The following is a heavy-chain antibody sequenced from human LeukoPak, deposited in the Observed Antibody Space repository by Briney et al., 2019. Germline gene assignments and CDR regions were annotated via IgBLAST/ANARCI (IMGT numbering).Heavy chain of an antibody. V-gene: IGHV5-51*01. Sequence: GESLKIPCKGSGYSSSSYWIGWVRQQPAKGLEWMGIIYPGDSDTRYSPSFQGQVTISADKSISTAYLQWSSLKASDTAMYYCARHYYASGSYYNDYWGQGTLVTVSS. CDR1: GYSSSSYW. D-gene: IGHD3-10*01. J-gene: IGHJ4*02. CDR3: ARHYYASGSYYNDY. CDR2: IYPGDSDT.